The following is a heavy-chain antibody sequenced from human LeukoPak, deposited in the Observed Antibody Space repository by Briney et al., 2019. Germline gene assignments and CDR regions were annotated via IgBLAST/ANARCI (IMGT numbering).Heavy chain of an antibody. CDR3: ARDRVVTPGYYYYYMDV. V-gene: IGHV1-2*02. D-gene: IGHD4-23*01. J-gene: IGHJ6*03. CDR2: INPNSGGT. CDR1: GYTCTGYY. Sequence: ASVKVSCKASGYTCTGYYMHWVRQAPGQGLEWMGWINPNSGGTNYAQKFQGRVTMTRDTSISTAYMELSRLRSDDTAVYYCARDRVVTPGYYYYYMDVWGKGTTVTVSS.